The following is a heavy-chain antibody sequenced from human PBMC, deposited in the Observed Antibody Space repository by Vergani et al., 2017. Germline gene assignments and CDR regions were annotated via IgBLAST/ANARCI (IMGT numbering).Heavy chain of an antibody. D-gene: IGHD6-19*01. Sequence: EVQLVESGGGLVQPGRPLRLPCAASGFPFDDYAMPWVRQAPGQGLEWVSAISGSGGSTYYADSGKGRFTISRDNSKNTLYLQMNSLRAEDTAVYYCAGRYSSGWGDAFDIWGEGRMVTVSS. CDR2: ISGSGGST. V-gene: IGHV3-23*04. CDR3: AGRYSSGWGDAFDI. CDR1: GFPFDDYA. J-gene: IGHJ3*02.